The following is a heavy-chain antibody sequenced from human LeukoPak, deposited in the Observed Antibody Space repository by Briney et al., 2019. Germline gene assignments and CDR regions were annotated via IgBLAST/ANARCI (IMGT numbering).Heavy chain of an antibody. CDR2: IIPIFGTA. CDR1: GGTFSSYA. D-gene: IGHD3-3*01. J-gene: IGHJ4*02. Sequence: SVKVSCKASGGTFSSYAISWVRQAPGQGLEWMGGIIPIFGTANYAQKFQGRVTITADESTSTAYMQLSSLRSEDTAVYYCARRTIFGVANQETFDYWGQGTLVTVSS. V-gene: IGHV1-69*13. CDR3: ARRTIFGVANQETFDY.